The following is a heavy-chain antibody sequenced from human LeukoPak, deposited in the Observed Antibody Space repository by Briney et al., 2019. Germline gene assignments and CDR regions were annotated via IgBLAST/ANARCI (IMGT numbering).Heavy chain of an antibody. Sequence: ASVKVSCKASGYTFTSYDINWVRQAAGQGLEWVGWMNPNSGNTGYAQMFQGRVTMTRSTSINTAYMELSSLRSEDTAVYYCARNDYGGHDAFDIWGQGTVVIVSS. V-gene: IGHV1-8*01. J-gene: IGHJ3*02. CDR3: ARNDYGGHDAFDI. CDR2: MNPNSGNT. D-gene: IGHD4-17*01. CDR1: GYTFTSYD.